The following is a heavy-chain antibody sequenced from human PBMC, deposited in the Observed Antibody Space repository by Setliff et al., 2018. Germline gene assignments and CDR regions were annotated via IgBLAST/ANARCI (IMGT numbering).Heavy chain of an antibody. D-gene: IGHD5-12*01. V-gene: IGHV4-34*01. Sequence: SETLSLTCAVYGGSFSGYYWTWIRQPPGKGLEWIGEINHSGSSNYNPSLKSRVTIAVDTSKDQFSLKLSSVTAADTAVYYCARGGYSRGPPVYSFDYWGQGTRFTVSS. CDR2: INHSGSS. CDR1: GGSFSGYY. J-gene: IGHJ4*02. CDR3: ARGGYSRGPPVYSFDY.